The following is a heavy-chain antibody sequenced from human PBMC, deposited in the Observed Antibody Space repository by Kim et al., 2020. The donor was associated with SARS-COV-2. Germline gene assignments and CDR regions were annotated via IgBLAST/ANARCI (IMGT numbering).Heavy chain of an antibody. CDR3: ARAYLYSSGWYWFDP. J-gene: IGHJ5*02. D-gene: IGHD6-19*01. V-gene: IGHV4-59*01. Sequence: PSLKSRVTISVATSKTQFSLKLSSVTAADTAVYYCARAYLYSSGWYWFDPWGQGTLVTVSS.